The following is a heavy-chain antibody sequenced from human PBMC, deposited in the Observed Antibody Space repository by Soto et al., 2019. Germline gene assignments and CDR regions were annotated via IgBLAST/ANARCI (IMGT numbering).Heavy chain of an antibody. J-gene: IGHJ1*01. V-gene: IGHV3-74*01. Sequence: EVQLVESGGGLVQPGGSLRLSCVASGFTFSSYWMHWVRQAPGKGLVWVSSISNDGSSIYADPVKGRFTISRDNAKNTLYLQMNSLRAEDTAVYYCARWPNKCPQNWGQGTLVIVSP. CDR3: ARWPNKCPQN. CDR1: GFTFSSYW. CDR2: ISNDGSS.